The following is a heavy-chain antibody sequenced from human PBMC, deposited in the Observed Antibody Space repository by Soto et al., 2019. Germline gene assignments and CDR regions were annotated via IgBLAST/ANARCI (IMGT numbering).Heavy chain of an antibody. Sequence: SETLSLTCTVSGGSISSYYWSWIRQPPGKGLEWIGYIYYSGTTNYNPSLKSRVTISVDTSKNQFSLKLTSVTAADTAVYYCARIAPLTFYYYYYMDVWGKGTTVTVSS. J-gene: IGHJ6*03. D-gene: IGHD6-6*01. CDR2: IYYSGTT. V-gene: IGHV4-59*08. CDR3: ARIAPLTFYYYYYMDV. CDR1: GGSISSYY.